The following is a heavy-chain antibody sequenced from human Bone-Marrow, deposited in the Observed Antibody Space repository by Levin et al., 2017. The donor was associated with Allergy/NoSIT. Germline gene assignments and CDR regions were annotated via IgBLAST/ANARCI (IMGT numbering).Heavy chain of an antibody. J-gene: IGHJ6*02. CDR1: GFTFSSDA. CDR2: ISGSGVST. CDR3: AKSFSSHYYGMNV. Sequence: SGGSLRLSCVASGFTFSSDAMSWVRQAPGKGLEWVSGISGSGVSTYYADSVKGRFIISRDNSKNTLYLQMNSLRAEDTAVYYCAKSFSSHYYGMNVWGQGTTVTVSS. V-gene: IGHV3-23*01.